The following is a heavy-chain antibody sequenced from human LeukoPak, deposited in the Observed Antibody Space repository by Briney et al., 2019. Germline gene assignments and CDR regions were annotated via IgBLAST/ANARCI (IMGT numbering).Heavy chain of an antibody. Sequence: PSETLSLTCTVSGGSISSGGYYWSWIRQPPGKGLEWIGYIYHSGSTYYNPSLKSRVTISVDRSKNQFSLKLSSVTAADTAVYYCARGQLVRGYYFDYWGQGTLVTVSS. CDR1: GGSISSGGYY. CDR3: ARGQLVRGYYFDY. J-gene: IGHJ4*02. D-gene: IGHD6-13*01. V-gene: IGHV4-30-2*01. CDR2: IYHSGST.